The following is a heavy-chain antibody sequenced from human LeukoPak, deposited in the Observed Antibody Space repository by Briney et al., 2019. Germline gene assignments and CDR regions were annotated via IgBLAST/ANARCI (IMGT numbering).Heavy chain of an antibody. D-gene: IGHD4-17*01. Sequence: GGSLRLSCAAAGFTFTSYWVSWVRQAPGKGLEWVANIKQDGSEKYYVDSVKGRFTISRDNAKNSLYLQMNSLRAEDTAVYYCARDRTVTNDYWGQGTLVTVSS. CDR2: IKQDGSEK. CDR3: ARDRTVTNDY. J-gene: IGHJ4*02. CDR1: GFTFTSYW. V-gene: IGHV3-7*01.